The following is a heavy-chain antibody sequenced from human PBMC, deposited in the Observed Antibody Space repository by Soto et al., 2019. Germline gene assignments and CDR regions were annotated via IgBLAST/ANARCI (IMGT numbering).Heavy chain of an antibody. Sequence: SETLSLTCTVSGGSISSYYWSWIRQPPGKGLEWIGYIYYSGSTNYNPSLRSRVTISVDTSKNQFSLKLSSVTAADTAVYYCARGGFGELFDAYYYYYYMAVWGKGTTVTVSS. J-gene: IGHJ6*03. CDR3: ARGGFGELFDAYYYYYYMAV. CDR1: GGSISSYY. D-gene: IGHD3-10*01. V-gene: IGHV4-59*01. CDR2: IYYSGST.